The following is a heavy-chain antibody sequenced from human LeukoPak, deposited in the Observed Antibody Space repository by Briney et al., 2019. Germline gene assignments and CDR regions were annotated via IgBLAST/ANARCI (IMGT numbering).Heavy chain of an antibody. CDR3: TRGRYSYGAPFDY. J-gene: IGHJ4*02. D-gene: IGHD5-18*01. Sequence: GGSLRLSCAASGFTFSSYSMNWVRQAPGKGLEWVSSISSSSSYIYYADSVKGRFTISRDNAKNSLYLQMNSLKTEDTAVYYCTRGRYSYGAPFDYWGQGTLVTVSS. CDR2: ISSSSSYI. V-gene: IGHV3-21*03. CDR1: GFTFSSYS.